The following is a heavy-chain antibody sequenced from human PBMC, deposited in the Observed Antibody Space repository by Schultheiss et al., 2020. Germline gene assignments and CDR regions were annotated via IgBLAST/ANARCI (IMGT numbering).Heavy chain of an antibody. D-gene: IGHD6-19*01. CDR1: GFTFSSYG. CDR2: IWYDGSNK. CDR3: ATRGIAVAVDY. V-gene: IGHV3-33*01. Sequence: GGSLRLSCAASGFTFSSYGMHWVRQAPGKGLEWMAVIWYDGSNKYYADSVKGRFTISRDNSKNTLYLQMNSLRAEDTAVYYCATRGIAVAVDYWGQGTLVTVSS. J-gene: IGHJ4*02.